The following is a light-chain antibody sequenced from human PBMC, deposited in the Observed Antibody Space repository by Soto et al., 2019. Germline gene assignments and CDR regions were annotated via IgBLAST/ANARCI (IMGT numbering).Light chain of an antibody. CDR3: QQYGNSPFT. Sequence: EIVLTQSPGTLSLSPGERATLSCRASQSVSSSYLAWYQQKPGQAPRLLSYDTSSRATGIPDRFSGSGSGTDFTLTISRLEPEDFAVYYCQQYGNSPFTFGPGTKVEIK. V-gene: IGKV3-20*01. CDR1: QSVSSSY. CDR2: DTS. J-gene: IGKJ3*01.